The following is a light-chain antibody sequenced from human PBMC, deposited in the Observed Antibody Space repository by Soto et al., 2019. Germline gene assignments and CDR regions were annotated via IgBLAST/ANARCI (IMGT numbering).Light chain of an antibody. CDR1: QSVSSD. CDR2: GAS. CDR3: QQYNNRPPYT. Sequence: EIVMTQSPATLSVSPGERGALSCRASQSVSSDLAWYQQKPGQAPRLLIYGASTRATDIPARFSGSGYGTEFTLTISSLQSEDFAVYYCQQYNNRPPYTFGQGTRLEIK. J-gene: IGKJ2*01. V-gene: IGKV3-15*01.